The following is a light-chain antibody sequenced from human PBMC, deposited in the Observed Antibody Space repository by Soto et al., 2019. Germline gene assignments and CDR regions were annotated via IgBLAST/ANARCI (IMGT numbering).Light chain of an antibody. V-gene: IGKV3-15*01. CDR1: QSVSSN. Sequence: EIVMTQSPVTLSVSPGERVTLSFRSSQSVSSNLAWYQQKPGQAPSLLIYGAFTRATGIPARFSGTGSGTEFTLTISSLQSEDFAVYYCQQYDNSPITFGQGTRLEI. J-gene: IGKJ5*01. CDR3: QQYDNSPIT. CDR2: GAF.